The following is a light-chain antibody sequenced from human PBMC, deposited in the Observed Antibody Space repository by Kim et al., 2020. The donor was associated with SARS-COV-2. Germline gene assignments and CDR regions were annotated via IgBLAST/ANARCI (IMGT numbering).Light chain of an antibody. J-gene: IGLJ3*02. CDR2: YDS. V-gene: IGLV3-21*04. Sequence: SYELTQPPSVSVAPGKTARITCGGNNIGSKNVHWYQQKPGQAPVVVIYYDSDRPSGIPERFSGSNSGNTATLTISRVEAGDEADYYCQVWDSSSDHWVFGGGTKLTVL. CDR1: NIGSKN. CDR3: QVWDSSSDHWV.